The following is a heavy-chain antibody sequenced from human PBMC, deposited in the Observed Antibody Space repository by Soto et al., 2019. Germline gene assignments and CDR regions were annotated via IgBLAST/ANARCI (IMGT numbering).Heavy chain of an antibody. CDR3: AREGAYLQADDAFDL. CDR1: GFTFSNFG. CDR2: ITSSVSTI. V-gene: IGHV3-48*01. J-gene: IGHJ3*01. Sequence: EEILVESGGKLVQPGASLRLSCAASGFTFSNFGMNWVRQVPGGGLEWLSYITSSVSTIYYADSVKGRFTISRDNAKRSLYLQMDSLRVEDTGIYYCAREGAYLQADDAFDLWGQGTMVVVSS.